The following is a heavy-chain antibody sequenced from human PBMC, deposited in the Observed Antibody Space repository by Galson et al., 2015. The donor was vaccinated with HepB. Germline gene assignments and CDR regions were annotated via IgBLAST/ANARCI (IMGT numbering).Heavy chain of an antibody. V-gene: IGHV3-74*01. CDR3: VRGSSDWLGLDY. D-gene: IGHD6-19*01. Sequence: SLRLSCAASGFTFSTYWMHWARQAPGKGLVWVSHINIDGSDIKYADSVRGRFTISRDNARNTLDLQMNNLTAVDTATYYCVRGSSDWLGLDYWGQGALVIVSS. CDR2: INIDGSDI. CDR1: GFTFSTYW. J-gene: IGHJ4*02.